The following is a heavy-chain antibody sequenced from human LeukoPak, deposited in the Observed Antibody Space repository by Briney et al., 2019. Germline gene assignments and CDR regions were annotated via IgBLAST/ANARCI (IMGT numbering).Heavy chain of an antibody. Sequence: PGGSLRLSCAASGFTFSSYSMNWVRQAPGKGLEWVSSISSSSSYIYYADSVKGRFTISRDNAKNSLYLQMNSLRAEDTAVYYCASGVVIRGSGEFDYWGQGTLVTVSS. CDR3: ASGVVIRGSGEFDY. CDR2: ISSSSSYI. CDR1: GFTFSSYS. V-gene: IGHV3-21*01. D-gene: IGHD3-10*01. J-gene: IGHJ4*02.